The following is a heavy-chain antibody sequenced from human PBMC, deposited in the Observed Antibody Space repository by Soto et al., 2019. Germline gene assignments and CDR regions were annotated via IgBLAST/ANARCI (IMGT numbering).Heavy chain of an antibody. Sequence: ASVKVSCKASGYTFTGYYIHWVRQAPGQGLEWMGWINPNNGDTNFAQKFQGRVTLTRDTSTSTAYMELSSLTFDDTAVYYCAREDSIIIPAVSDFWGQGTLVTVLL. D-gene: IGHD2-2*01. CDR1: GYTFTGYY. CDR3: AREDSIIIPAVSDF. CDR2: INPNNGDT. J-gene: IGHJ4*02. V-gene: IGHV1-2*02.